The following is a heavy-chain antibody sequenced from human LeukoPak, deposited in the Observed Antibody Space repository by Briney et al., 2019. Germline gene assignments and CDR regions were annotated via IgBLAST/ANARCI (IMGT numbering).Heavy chain of an antibody. J-gene: IGHJ4*02. D-gene: IGHD6-13*01. Sequence: GGSLRLSCAASGFTFSSYAMHWVRQAPGKGLEWVAVISYDGSNKYYADTVKGRFIISRDNSKNTLYLQMNSLRAEDTAVYYCAKGRIAAAGTPFDYWGQGTLVTVSS. CDR2: ISYDGSNK. V-gene: IGHV3-30-3*01. CDR3: AKGRIAAAGTPFDY. CDR1: GFTFSSYA.